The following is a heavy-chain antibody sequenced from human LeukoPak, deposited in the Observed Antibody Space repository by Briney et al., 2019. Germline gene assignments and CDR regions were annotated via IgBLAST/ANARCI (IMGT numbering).Heavy chain of an antibody. D-gene: IGHD5-24*01. Sequence: SETLSLTCTVSGGSISSYYWSWIRQPPGKGLEWIGYIYYSGSTNYNPSLKSRVTISVDTSKNQFSLKLSSVTAADTAVYYCAAHRRDGYSPERGGFDYWGQGTLVTVSS. V-gene: IGHV4-59*01. J-gene: IGHJ4*02. CDR3: AAHRRDGYSPERGGFDY. CDR1: GGSISSYY. CDR2: IYYSGST.